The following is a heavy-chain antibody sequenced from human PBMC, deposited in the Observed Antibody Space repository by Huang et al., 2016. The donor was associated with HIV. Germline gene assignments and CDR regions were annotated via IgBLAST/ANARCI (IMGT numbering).Heavy chain of an antibody. CDR3: AHGYITSWPDWYFAL. CDR2: IYWDADK. D-gene: IGHD2-2*01. Sequence: QMTLKESGPTLVKPTQTLTLTCTFSGFSLSTSGVGVGWIRQPPGKALEWLALIYWDADKRYRPSLKSRPTTTKDTSKNPVLLTMSNMDPVATATYYCAHGYITSWPDWYFALWGRGTLVTVSS. V-gene: IGHV2-5*02. CDR1: GFSLSTSGVG. J-gene: IGHJ2*01.